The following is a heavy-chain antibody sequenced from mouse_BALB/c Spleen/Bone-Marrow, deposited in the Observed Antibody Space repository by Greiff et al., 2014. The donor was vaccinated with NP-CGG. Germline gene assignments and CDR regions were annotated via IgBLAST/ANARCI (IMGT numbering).Heavy chain of an antibody. CDR3: ARQGVDYFDY. Sequence: LQESGPELVKPGASVKMSCKASGYTFTSYVMHWVKQKPGQGLEWIGYINPYNDGTKYNEKFKGKATLTSDKSSSTAYMELSSLTSEDSAVYHCARQGVDYFDYWGQGTTLTVSS. V-gene: IGHV1-14*01. J-gene: IGHJ2*01. CDR2: INPYNDGT. CDR1: GYTFTSYV.